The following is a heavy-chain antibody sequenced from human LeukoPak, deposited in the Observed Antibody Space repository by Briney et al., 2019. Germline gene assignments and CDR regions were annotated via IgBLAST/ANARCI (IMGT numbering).Heavy chain of an antibody. CDR2: INASSGGT. V-gene: IGHV1-2*02. D-gene: IGHD1-26*01. CDR3: ARVGVEATATFDY. CDR1: GYTFIGYY. Sequence: ASVKVSCTASGYTFIGYYIHWVRQAPGQGLEWMGWINASSGGTNYAQKFQGRVTMTRDTSISTAYMELSSLRSDDTAVYFCARVGVEATATFDYWGQGTLVTVSS. J-gene: IGHJ4*02.